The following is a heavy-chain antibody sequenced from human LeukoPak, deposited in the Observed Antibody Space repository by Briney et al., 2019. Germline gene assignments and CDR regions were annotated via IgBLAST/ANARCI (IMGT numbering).Heavy chain of an antibody. Sequence: GGSLRLSCAASGFTFSSYDMHWVRQATGKGLEWVSAIGTAGDTYYPGSVKGRFTISREKAKNSLYLQMNSLRAGDTAVYYCARWARTTGAFDIWGQGTMVTVSS. CDR3: ARWARTTGAFDI. J-gene: IGHJ3*02. V-gene: IGHV3-13*04. CDR1: GFTFSSYD. CDR2: IGTAGDT. D-gene: IGHD1-1*01.